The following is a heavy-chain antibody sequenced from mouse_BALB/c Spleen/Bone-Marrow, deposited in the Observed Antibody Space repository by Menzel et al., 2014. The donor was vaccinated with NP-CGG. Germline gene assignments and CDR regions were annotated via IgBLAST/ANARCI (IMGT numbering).Heavy chain of an antibody. CDR2: IYPGDGDT. CDR3: ARSDGYRAMDY. J-gene: IGHJ4*01. CDR1: GYAFSISW. Sequence: QVQLQQSGPELVKPGASVKISCKASGYAFSISWMNWVKQRPGQGLEWIGRIYPGDGDTYYNGQFKGKATLTADKSSSTAYMQLSSLTSVDSAVYSCARSDGYRAMDYWGQGTSVTVSS. D-gene: IGHD2-3*01. V-gene: IGHV1-82*01.